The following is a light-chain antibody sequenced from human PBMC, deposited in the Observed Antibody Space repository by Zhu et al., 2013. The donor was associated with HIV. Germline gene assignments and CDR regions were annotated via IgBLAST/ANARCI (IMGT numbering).Light chain of an antibody. Sequence: SYVLTQPPSVSVAPEKTARLTCGGDNIGSKSVHWYQQKAGQAPVVVIQDDSDRPSGIPERFSGSNSGSTATLIISGVEAGDEADYFCQVWHHNVDHLVLFGGGTKLTVL. V-gene: IGLV3-21*04. CDR2: DDS. J-gene: IGLJ2*01. CDR3: QVWHHNVDHLVL. CDR1: NIGSKS.